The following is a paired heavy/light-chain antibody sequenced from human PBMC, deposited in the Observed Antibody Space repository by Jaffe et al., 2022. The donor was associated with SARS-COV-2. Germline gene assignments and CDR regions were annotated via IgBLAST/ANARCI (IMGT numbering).Light chain of an antibody. V-gene: IGKV2-28*01. CDR1: QSLLHSNGYNY. CDR2: LGS. Sequence: DIVMTQSPLSLPVTPGEPASISCRSSQSLLHSNGYNYLDWYLQKPGQSPQLLIYLGSSRASGVPDRFSGSGSGTDFTLKISRVEAEDVGVYYCMQVLQTTWTFGQGTKVEIK. CDR3: MQVLQTTWT. J-gene: IGKJ1*01.
Heavy chain of an antibody. J-gene: IGHJ4*02. CDR1: GYSFTNYW. D-gene: IGHD1-26*01. V-gene: IGHV5-51*01. CDR2: IYPGDSGV. Sequence: EVHLVQSGAEVKKPGESLKISCKASGYSFTNYWIGWVRQLPGKGLEWMGVIYPGDSGVRYNPSFQGQVTISADNSITTAYLQWSSLKASDSAMYYCARQDGGSTSDWGQGTQVTVSS. CDR3: ARQDGGSTSD.